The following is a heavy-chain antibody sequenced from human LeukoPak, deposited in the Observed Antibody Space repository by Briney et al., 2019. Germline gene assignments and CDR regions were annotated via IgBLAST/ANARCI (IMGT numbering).Heavy chain of an antibody. Sequence: ASVKVSCKASGYTFTSYDINWVRQAPGQGLEWMGWMNPNSGNTDYAQKLQGRVTITRNTSISTAYMELSSLRSEDTAVYYCARGFDYYDSSGPGDSATYWGQGTLVTVSS. D-gene: IGHD3-22*01. V-gene: IGHV1-8*01. CDR1: GYTFTSYD. CDR3: ARGFDYYDSSGPGDSATY. CDR2: MNPNSGNT. J-gene: IGHJ4*02.